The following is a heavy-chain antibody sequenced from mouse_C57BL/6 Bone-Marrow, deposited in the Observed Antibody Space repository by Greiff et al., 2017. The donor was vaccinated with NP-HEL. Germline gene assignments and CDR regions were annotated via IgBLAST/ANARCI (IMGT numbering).Heavy chain of an antibody. Sequence: VQLQQSGAELVRPGASVKLSCTASGFNIKDYYMHWVKQRPEQGLEWIGRIDPEDGDTEYAPKFQGKATMTAVTSSNTAYLQLSSLTSEDTAVYYCTTNYYGSSLDYWGQGTTLTVSS. CDR2: IDPEDGDT. CDR3: TTNYYGSSLDY. J-gene: IGHJ2*01. CDR1: GFNIKDYY. V-gene: IGHV14-1*01. D-gene: IGHD1-1*01.